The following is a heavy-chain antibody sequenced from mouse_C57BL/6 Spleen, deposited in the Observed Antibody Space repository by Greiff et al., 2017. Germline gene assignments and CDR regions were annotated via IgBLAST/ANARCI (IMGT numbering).Heavy chain of an antibody. D-gene: IGHD1-1*01. CDR2: IFPGSGST. CDR3: ASRMTTVVATDYAMDY. CDR1: GYTFTDYY. V-gene: IGHV1-75*01. J-gene: IGHJ4*01. Sequence: QVQLQQSGPELVKPGASVKISCKASGYTFTDYYINWVKQRPGQGLEWIGWIFPGSGSTDYNEKFKGKATLTVDKSSSTAYMLLSSLTSEDSAVYFCASRMTTVVATDYAMDYWGQGTSVTVSS.